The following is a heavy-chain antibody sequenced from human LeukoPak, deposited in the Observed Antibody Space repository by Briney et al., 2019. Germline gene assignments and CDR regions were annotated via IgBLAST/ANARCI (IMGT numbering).Heavy chain of an antibody. D-gene: IGHD3-10*01. CDR3: ARSVDYYGSGSYYDTTGP. CDR1: GGPISSYD. CDR2: IYYSGST. V-gene: IGHV4-59*01. Sequence: PSETLSLTCTVSGGPISSYDWSWIRQPPGKGLEWIGYIYYSGSTNYNPFLKSRVTISVDTSKNQFSLKLSSVTAADTAVYYCARSVDYYGSGSYYDTTGPWGQGTLVTVSS. J-gene: IGHJ5*02.